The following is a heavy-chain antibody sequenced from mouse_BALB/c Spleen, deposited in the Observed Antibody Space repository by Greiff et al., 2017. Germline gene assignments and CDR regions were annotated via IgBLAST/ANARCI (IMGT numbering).Heavy chain of an antibody. Sequence: QVQLQQSGPGLVAPSQSLSITCTVSGFSLTSYGVHWVRQPPGKGLEWLGVIWAGGSTNYNSALMSRLSISKDNSKSQVFLKMNSLQTDDTAMYYCARERDSPMITGAMDYWGQGTSVTVSS. CDR2: IWAGGST. CDR1: GFSLTSYG. CDR3: ARERDSPMITGAMDY. D-gene: IGHD2-4*01. V-gene: IGHV2-9*02. J-gene: IGHJ4*01.